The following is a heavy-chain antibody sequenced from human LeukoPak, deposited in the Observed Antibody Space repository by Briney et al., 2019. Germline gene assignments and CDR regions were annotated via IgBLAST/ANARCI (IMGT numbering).Heavy chain of an antibody. CDR1: GYTFNAYY. J-gene: IGHJ4*02. D-gene: IGHD2-15*01. CDR3: ATLTSCGGLGY. V-gene: IGHV1-18*04. Sequence: ASVKVSCKASGYTFNAYYIHWVRQAPGQGFEWMGWIYSYNGNTNYAKKFKGRVTITTDTSTSIAYMELRSLTSDAPAVYYCATLTSCGGLGYWGQGPVVTVTA. CDR2: IYSYNGNT.